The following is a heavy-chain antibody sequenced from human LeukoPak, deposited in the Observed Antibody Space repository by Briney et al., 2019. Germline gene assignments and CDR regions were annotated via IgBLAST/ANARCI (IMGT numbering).Heavy chain of an antibody. D-gene: IGHD2-2*01. J-gene: IGHJ4*02. V-gene: IGHV4-34*01. CDR3: ARGKSRRLTSHALDY. CDR1: GGSFSGYY. Sequence: SETLSLTCAVYGGSFSGYYWSWIRQPPGKGLEWIGEINHSGSTNYNPPLKSRVTISVDTSKNQFSLKLSSVTAADTAVYYCARGKSRRLTSHALDYWGQGTLVTVSS. CDR2: INHSGST.